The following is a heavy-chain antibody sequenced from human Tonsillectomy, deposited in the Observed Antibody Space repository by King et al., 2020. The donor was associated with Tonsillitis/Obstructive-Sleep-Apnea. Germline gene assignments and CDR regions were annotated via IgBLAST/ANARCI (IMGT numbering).Heavy chain of an antibody. CDR3: ARRKGARYNSNCFDP. D-gene: IGHD5-24*01. V-gene: IGHV4-39*01. Sequence: LQLQESGPGLVKPSETLSLTCTVSGGSISSSSYYWGWIRQPPGKGLEWIGSIYYSGSTYYNPSLKSRVTISVDTSKNQVSLKLSSVTAANTAVYYCARRKGARYNSNCFDPWGQGTLVTVSS. CDR1: GGSISSSSYY. J-gene: IGHJ5*02. CDR2: IYYSGST.